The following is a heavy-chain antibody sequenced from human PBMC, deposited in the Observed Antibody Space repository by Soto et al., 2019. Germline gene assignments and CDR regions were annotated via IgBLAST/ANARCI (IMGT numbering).Heavy chain of an antibody. Sequence: QVQLVQSGAEVKKPGASVKVSCKASGYTFTNYGISWARQAPGQGLEWMGWISANNGKTNYAQNVQSRVSMTTDTSTTTAYIELRSLRSDDTAIYYCARDPDYYGSGSYFDLWGRGTLVTVSS. CDR3: ARDPDYYGSGSYFDL. CDR2: ISANNGKT. V-gene: IGHV1-18*01. CDR1: GYTFTNYG. D-gene: IGHD3-10*01. J-gene: IGHJ2*01.